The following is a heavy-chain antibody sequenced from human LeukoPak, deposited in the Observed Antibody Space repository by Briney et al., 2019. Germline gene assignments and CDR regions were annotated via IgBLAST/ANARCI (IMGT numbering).Heavy chain of an antibody. Sequence: SGGTLRLSCAASGFTFSSYWMSWVRQAPGKGLEGVANIKQDGSENYYVDSVKGRFTISRDNAKNSLYLQMTSLRAEYTAVYYCAREVPYCSGGSCYWFDPWGQGTLVTVSS. CDR3: AREVPYCSGGSCYWFDP. J-gene: IGHJ5*02. CDR2: IKQDGSEN. CDR1: GFTFSSYW. V-gene: IGHV3-7*01. D-gene: IGHD2-15*01.